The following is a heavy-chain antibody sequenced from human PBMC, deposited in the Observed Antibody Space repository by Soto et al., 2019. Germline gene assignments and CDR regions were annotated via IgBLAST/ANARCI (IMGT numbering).Heavy chain of an antibody. Sequence: PGESLKISCKGSGYIFTSYWINWVRQMPGKGLEWMGRIDPSDAYINYSPSFQGHVTISTDKSISTAYLQWSSLKASDTAMYYCAIAAVGYYGLDVWGQGTTVTVSS. CDR3: AIAAVGYYGLDV. CDR2: IDPSDAYI. J-gene: IGHJ6*02. CDR1: GYIFTSYW. V-gene: IGHV5-10-1*01. D-gene: IGHD6-13*01.